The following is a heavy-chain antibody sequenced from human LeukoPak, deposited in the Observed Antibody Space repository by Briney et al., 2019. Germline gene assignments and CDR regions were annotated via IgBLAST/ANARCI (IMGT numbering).Heavy chain of an antibody. D-gene: IGHD4-17*01. CDR2: ISGSGGST. Sequence: QPGGSLGLSCAASGFTFSSYAMSWVRQAPGKGLEWVSAISGSGGSTYYADSVKGRFTISRDNSKSTLYLQMNSLRAEDTAVYYCAKDITYYGDLDYWGQGTLVTVSS. CDR3: AKDITYYGDLDY. V-gene: IGHV3-23*01. J-gene: IGHJ4*02. CDR1: GFTFSSYA.